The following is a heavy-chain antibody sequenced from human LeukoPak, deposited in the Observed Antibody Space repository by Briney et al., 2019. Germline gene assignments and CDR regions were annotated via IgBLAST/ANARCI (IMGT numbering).Heavy chain of an antibody. V-gene: IGHV3-7*01. J-gene: IGHJ3*02. CDR1: GFTFSSYW. CDR3: ASNRLWFGELSDAFDI. CDR2: IKQDGSEK. D-gene: IGHD3-10*01. Sequence: GGTLRLSCAASGFTFSSYWMSWVRQAPGKGLEWVANIKQDGSEKYYVDSVKGRFTISRDNAKNSLYLQMNSLRAEDTAVYYCASNRLWFGELSDAFDIWGQGTMVTVSS.